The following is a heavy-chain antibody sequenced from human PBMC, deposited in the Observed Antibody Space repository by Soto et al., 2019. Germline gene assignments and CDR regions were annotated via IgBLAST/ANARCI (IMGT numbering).Heavy chain of an antibody. D-gene: IGHD6-13*01. J-gene: IGHJ4*02. CDR2: MHHSGSS. V-gene: IGHV4-59*08. CDR3: AKQWAAAGPPED. CDR1: GFSIRSYY. Sequence: SETLSLTCTVSGFSIRSYYWILIRQPPGKGLEWIAYMHHSGSSSYNPSLKSRVTISVDTSKNQFSLQLRSVTAADTAVYYCAKQWAAAGPPEDWGQGTLVTVSS.